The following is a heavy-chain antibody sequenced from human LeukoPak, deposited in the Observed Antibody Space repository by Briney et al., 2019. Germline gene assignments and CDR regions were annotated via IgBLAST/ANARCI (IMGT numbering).Heavy chain of an antibody. CDR2: ISSSSSYI. V-gene: IGHV3-21*01. CDR1: GFTVSSNY. D-gene: IGHD3-22*01. CDR3: ARDVPYYYESSGYYSLGFDI. J-gene: IGHJ3*02. Sequence: PGGSLRLSCAASGFTVSSNYMSWVRQAPGKGLEWVSSISSSSSYIYYADSVKGRFTISRDNAKNSLYLQMNSLRAEDTAVYYCARDVPYYYESSGYYSLGFDIWGQGTMVTVSS.